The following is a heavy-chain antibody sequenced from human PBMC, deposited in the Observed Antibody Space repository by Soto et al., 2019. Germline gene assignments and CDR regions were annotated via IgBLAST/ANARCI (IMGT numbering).Heavy chain of an antibody. CDR2: ISSTTNYI. J-gene: IGHJ4*02. Sequence: GGSLRLSCAASGFTFTRYSMNWVRQAPGKGLEWVSSISSTTNYIYYADSMKGRFTVSRDNAKNSVYLDMNSLSAEDTAVYYCARDSEDLTSNFDYWGQGTLVTVS. CDR1: GFTFTRYS. V-gene: IGHV3-21*01. CDR3: ARDSEDLTSNFDY.